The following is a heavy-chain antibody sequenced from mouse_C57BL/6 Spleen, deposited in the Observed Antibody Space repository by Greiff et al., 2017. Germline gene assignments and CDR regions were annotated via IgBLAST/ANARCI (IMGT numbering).Heavy chain of an antibody. D-gene: IGHD2-2*01. Sequence: VQLQQSGPGLVQPSQSLSITCTVSGFSLTSYGVHWVRQSPGKGLEWLGVIWSGGSTDYNAAFISRLSISKDNSKSQVFFKMNSLQADDTAIYYCARMAMVTTGGSIYAMDYWGQGTSVTVSS. CDR3: ARMAMVTTGGSIYAMDY. V-gene: IGHV2-2*01. CDR2: IWSGGST. J-gene: IGHJ4*01. CDR1: GFSLTSYG.